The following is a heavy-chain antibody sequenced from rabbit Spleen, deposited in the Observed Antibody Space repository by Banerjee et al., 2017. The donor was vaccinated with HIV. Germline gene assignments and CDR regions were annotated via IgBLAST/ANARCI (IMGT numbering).Heavy chain of an antibody. D-gene: IGHD8-1*01. CDR2: INIVTGSRDFT. J-gene: IGHJ6*01. CDR1: GVSLNDKAV. Sequence: EQLEESGGGLVKPEGSLTLTCKASGVSLNDKAVMCWVRQAPGKGLEWIACINIVTGSRDFTYYASWAKGRFTISKTSSTTVTLQATSLTAADTATYYCARDTGSSFSTYGMDLWGPGTLVTVS. V-gene: IGHV1S45*01. CDR3: ARDTGSSFSTYGMDL.